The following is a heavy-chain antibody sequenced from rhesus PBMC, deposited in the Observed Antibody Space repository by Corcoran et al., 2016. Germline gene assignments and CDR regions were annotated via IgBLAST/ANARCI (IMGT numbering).Heavy chain of an antibody. V-gene: IGHV4-80*01. CDR3: ARVRPLSSLDS. CDR1: GGSFSSYW. CDR2: INDNSGST. Sequence: QVQLQESGPGLVKPSETLSLTCAVSGGSFSSYWWSWIRQPPGKGLEWSGEINDNSGSTNYNPSLKSRVTISKDASKNQFSLKLSSVTAADTAVYYCARVRPLSSLDSWGQGVVVTVSS. J-gene: IGHJ6*01.